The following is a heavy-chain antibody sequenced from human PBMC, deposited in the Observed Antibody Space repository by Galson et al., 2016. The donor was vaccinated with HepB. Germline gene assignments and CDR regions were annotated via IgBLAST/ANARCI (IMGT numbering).Heavy chain of an antibody. CDR2: INSDGSST. CDR3: AREGSGIGPYGYYGLDV. J-gene: IGHJ6*02. D-gene: IGHD4-17*01. V-gene: IGHV3-74*01. CDR1: GLTFSSYW. Sequence: LRLSCAASGLTFSSYWMYWVRQAPGKGLVWVSRINSDGSSTSYADSVKGRFTISRDNAKNTLYLQMNSLRAEDTAVYYCAREGSGIGPYGYYGLDVWGQGTTVTVSS.